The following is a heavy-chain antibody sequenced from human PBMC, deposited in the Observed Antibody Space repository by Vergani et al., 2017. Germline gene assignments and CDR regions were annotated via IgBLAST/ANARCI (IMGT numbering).Heavy chain of an antibody. V-gene: IGHV3-23*04. D-gene: IGHD2/OR15-2a*01. CDR3: AREERSNTSPFVGD. CDR2: ISGHGDRT. J-gene: IGHJ4*02. Sequence: EVQLVESGGGLVKRGGSLRLSCAASGFTFSNSAMSWVRQTSGKGVEWVSAISGHGDRTYYADSGKGRFTISRDNSKNTVYLQMNILKAEDRATYYCAREERSNTSPFVGDWGQGTLVTV. CDR1: GFTFSNSA.